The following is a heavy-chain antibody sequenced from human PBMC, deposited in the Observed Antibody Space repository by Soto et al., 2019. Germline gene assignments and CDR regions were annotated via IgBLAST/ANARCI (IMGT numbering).Heavy chain of an antibody. CDR2: SYYRSKWYN. CDR3: ARDSVTAASTGLHY. Sequence: SQSLSLTCAISGDSVSSNNAAWYWIRQSPSSGLEFLGWSYYRSKWYNDYAVSLKSRITINPDTSKNQFSLQLNSVTPDDTAVYYCARDSVTAASTGLHYWGQGTLVTVSS. D-gene: IGHD2-2*01. V-gene: IGHV6-1*01. CDR1: GDSVSSNNAA. J-gene: IGHJ4*02.